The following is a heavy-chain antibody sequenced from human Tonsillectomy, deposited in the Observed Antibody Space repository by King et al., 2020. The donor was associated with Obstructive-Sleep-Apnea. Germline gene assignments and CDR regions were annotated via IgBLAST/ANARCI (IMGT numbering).Heavy chain of an antibody. CDR1: GGSMSSYY. CDR2: IYYSGST. Sequence: QLQESGPGLVKPSETLSLTCTVSGGSMSSYYWSWIRQPPGKGLEWIGYIYYSGSTNYNPSLKSRVTISVDTSKTQFSLSLNSVTAADTAIYYCARAMPANHLTSGLDVWGQGTTVTVSS. D-gene: IGHD1-14*01. J-gene: IGHJ6*02. V-gene: IGHV4-59*01. CDR3: ARAMPANHLTSGLDV.